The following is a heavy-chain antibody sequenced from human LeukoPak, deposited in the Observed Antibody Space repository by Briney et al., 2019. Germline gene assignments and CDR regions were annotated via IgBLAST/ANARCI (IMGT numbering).Heavy chain of an antibody. D-gene: IGHD4-17*01. CDR2: ISAYNGNT. CDR3: ARDPYGDYCFDY. Sequence: ASVKVSCKASGYTFTSYGISWVRQAPGQGLEWMGWISAYNGNTNYAQKLQGRVTMTRDTSISTAYMELSRLRSDDTAVYYCARDPYGDYCFDYWGQGTLVTVSS. J-gene: IGHJ4*02. V-gene: IGHV1-18*01. CDR1: GYTFTSYG.